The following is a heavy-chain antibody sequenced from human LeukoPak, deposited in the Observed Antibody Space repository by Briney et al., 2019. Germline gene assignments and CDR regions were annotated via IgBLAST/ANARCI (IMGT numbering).Heavy chain of an antibody. Sequence: PGGSLTLSCAASGFTFSHDRMRWVRQAPGKGLEWVGRIKSKNDSGTTDYAAPVKGRFTNSRDESKNTLYLQMNSLRTEDTAVYYCTTDCPKQLWGQGTLVTVSS. J-gene: IGHJ4*02. CDR2: IKSKNDSGTT. CDR1: GFTFSHDR. D-gene: IGHD5-18*01. V-gene: IGHV3-15*01. CDR3: TTDCPKQL.